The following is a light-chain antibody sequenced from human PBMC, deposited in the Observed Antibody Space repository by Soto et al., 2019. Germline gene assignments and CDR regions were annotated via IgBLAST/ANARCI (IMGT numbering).Light chain of an antibody. CDR3: QQSYSTLRT. Sequence: DIQMTQSPSSLSASVGDRVTITCRASQSISSYLNWYQQKPGKAPKLLIYAASSLQSGVPSRFSCSGSGTDFTLPISSLQPEDFATYYCQQSYSTLRTFGPGTKVDIK. CDR2: AAS. J-gene: IGKJ3*01. CDR1: QSISSY. V-gene: IGKV1-39*01.